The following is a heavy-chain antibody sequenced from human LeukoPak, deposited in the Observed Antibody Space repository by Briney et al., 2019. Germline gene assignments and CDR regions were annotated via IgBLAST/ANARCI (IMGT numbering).Heavy chain of an antibody. J-gene: IGHJ4*02. Sequence: SVKVSCKVSGYTLTELSMHWVRQAPGKGFEWMGRFDPEKGETIYAQKFQGRVTMTEDTSTDTAYMELSSLRSEDTAVYYCATEGYYDSSGYYNDYWGQGTLVTVSS. CDR2: FDPEKGET. CDR1: GYTLTELS. D-gene: IGHD3-22*01. V-gene: IGHV1-24*01. CDR3: ATEGYYDSSGYYNDY.